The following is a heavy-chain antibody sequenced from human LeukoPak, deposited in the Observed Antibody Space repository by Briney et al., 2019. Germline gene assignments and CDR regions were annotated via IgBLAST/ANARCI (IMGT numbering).Heavy chain of an antibody. D-gene: IGHD2-15*01. CDR1: GFTFDDYA. CDR3: ARGLSKYCSGGSCQVRGGYYYYMDV. Sequence: GGSLRLSCAASGFTFDDYAMHWVRQAPGKGLEWVSGISWNSGSIGYADSVKGRFTISRDNAKNSLYLQMNSLRAEDTALYYCARGLSKYCSGGSCQVRGGYYYYMDVWGKGTTVTISS. CDR2: ISWNSGSI. V-gene: IGHV3-9*01. J-gene: IGHJ6*03.